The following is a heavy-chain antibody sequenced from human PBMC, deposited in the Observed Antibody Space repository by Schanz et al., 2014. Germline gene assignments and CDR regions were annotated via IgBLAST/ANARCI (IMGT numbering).Heavy chain of an antibody. D-gene: IGHD5-18*01. V-gene: IGHV1-18*01. J-gene: IGHJ3*02. CDR3: TRGGYSYALSAFDI. CDR2: ITAYNGDT. CDR1: GYTFTSHG. Sequence: QVQLVQSGAEVKKSGASVKVSCKASGYTFTSHGISWVRQAPGQGLEWMGWITAYNGDTNYALKLQGRVTMTTDTSTGTAYMELRSLRSDDTALYYCTRGGYSYALSAFDIWGQGTMVTVSS.